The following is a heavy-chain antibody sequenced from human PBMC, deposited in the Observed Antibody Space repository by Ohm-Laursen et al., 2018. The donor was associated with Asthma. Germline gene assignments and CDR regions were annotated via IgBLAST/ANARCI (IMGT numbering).Heavy chain of an antibody. CDR1: GYTFSRYS. CDR2: ISTASTFI. Sequence: LSLTCAAAGYTFSRYSIHWVRQVPGKGLEWVASISTASTFIYYADSVRGRFTTSRDNAKNSVYLQMNSLRAEDTALYYCARIGPEWELPGREYSLHHWGEGTLVTVSS. D-gene: IGHD1-26*01. V-gene: IGHV3-21*01. J-gene: IGHJ1*01. CDR3: ARIGPEWELPGREYSLHH.